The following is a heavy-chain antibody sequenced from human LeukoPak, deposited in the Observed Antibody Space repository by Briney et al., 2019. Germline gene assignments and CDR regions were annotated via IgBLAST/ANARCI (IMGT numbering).Heavy chain of an antibody. D-gene: IGHD4-17*01. CDR1: GDSISSGSFY. CDR2: IYSSGST. Sequence: PSETLSLTCTVSGDSISSGSFYWSWIRQPAGKGLEWIGRIYSSGSTNYNPSLESRVTISVDTSKNQFSLKLSSVTAADTAVYYCARGDYGDGENWFDPWGQGTLVTVSS. V-gene: IGHV4-61*02. J-gene: IGHJ5*02. CDR3: ARGDYGDGENWFDP.